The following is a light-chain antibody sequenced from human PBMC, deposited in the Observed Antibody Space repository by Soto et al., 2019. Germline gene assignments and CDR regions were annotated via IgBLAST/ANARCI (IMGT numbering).Light chain of an antibody. CDR3: CSFAGRIFV. CDR2: DVN. CDR1: SSDVGGYNY. Sequence: QSALTQPRSVSGSPGQSVTVSCTGTSSDVGGYNYVTWYQHHPGKAPKLMIFDVNKRPSGVPDRFSGSKSGNTASLTISGLQAEDEADYYCCSFAGRIFVFGTGTKLTVL. V-gene: IGLV2-11*01. J-gene: IGLJ1*01.